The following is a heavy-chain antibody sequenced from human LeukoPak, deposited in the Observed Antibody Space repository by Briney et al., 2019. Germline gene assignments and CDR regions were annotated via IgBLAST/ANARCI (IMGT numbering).Heavy chain of an antibody. Sequence: PSETLSLTCTVSGGSISSHYWSWIRQPPGKGLEWIGYIYNGGSTVYNPSLGSRVTISVDTSKNQFSLNLSSVTAADTAVYYCARVLKSAWWFDPWGQGTLVSVSS. CDR1: GGSISSHY. V-gene: IGHV4-59*11. J-gene: IGHJ5*02. CDR3: ARVLKSAWWFDP. CDR2: IYNGGST.